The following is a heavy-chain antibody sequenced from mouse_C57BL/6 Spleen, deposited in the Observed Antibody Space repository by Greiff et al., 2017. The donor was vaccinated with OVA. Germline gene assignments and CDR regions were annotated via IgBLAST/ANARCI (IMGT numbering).Heavy chain of an antibody. D-gene: IGHD2-4*01. V-gene: IGHV5-4*03. CDR3: ATLYDYDLYYFDY. CDR2: ISDGGSYT. CDR1: GFTFSSYA. J-gene: IGHJ2*01. Sequence: EVMLVESGGGLVKPGGSLKLSCAASGFTFSSYAMSWVRQTPEKRLEWVATISDGGSYTYYPDNLKGRFTISRDNAKNNLYLQMSHLKSEDTAMYYCATLYDYDLYYFDYWGQGTTLTVSS.